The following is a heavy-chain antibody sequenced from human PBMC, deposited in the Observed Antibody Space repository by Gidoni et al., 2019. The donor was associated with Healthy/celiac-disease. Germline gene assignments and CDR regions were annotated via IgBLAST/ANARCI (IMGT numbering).Heavy chain of an antibody. V-gene: IGHV2-5*02. CDR2: IYWDDDK. CDR1: GFSLSTSGVG. D-gene: IGHD3-10*01. CDR3: AHSRSQPYYYQGGYYYYGMDV. Sequence: QITLKESGPTLVKPTQTLTLTCTFSGFSLSTSGVGVGWIRQPPGKALEWLALIYWDDDKRYSPSLKSRLTITKDTSKNQVVLTMTNMDPVDTATYYCAHSRSQPYYYQGGYYYYGMDVWGQGTTVTVSS. J-gene: IGHJ6*02.